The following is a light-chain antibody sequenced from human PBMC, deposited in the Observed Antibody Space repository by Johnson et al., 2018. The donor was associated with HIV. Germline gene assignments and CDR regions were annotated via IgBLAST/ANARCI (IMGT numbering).Light chain of an antibody. Sequence: QSVLTQPPSVSAAPGQKVTISCSGSSSNIGNNYVSWYQQLPGTAPKLIIYDNNKRPSGIPDRFSGSKSGTSATLGITGLQTGDEADYYCGTWDSSLSAYAFGTGTKGTLL. CDR3: GTWDSSLSAYA. V-gene: IGLV1-51*01. CDR2: DNN. CDR1: SSNIGNNY. J-gene: IGLJ1*01.